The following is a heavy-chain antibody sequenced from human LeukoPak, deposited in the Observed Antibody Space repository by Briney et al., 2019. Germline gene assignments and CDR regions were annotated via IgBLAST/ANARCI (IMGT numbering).Heavy chain of an antibody. Sequence: GGSLRLSCAASGFTFSDYYMSWIRQAPGEGLEWVSYISSSGSTIYYADSVKGRFTISRDNAKNSLYLQMNSLRAEDTALYYCAKGQRNDVVNWFDPWGQGTLVTVSS. CDR3: AKGQRNDVVNWFDP. V-gene: IGHV3-11*01. CDR1: GFTFSDYY. J-gene: IGHJ5*02. CDR2: ISSSGSTI. D-gene: IGHD1-1*01.